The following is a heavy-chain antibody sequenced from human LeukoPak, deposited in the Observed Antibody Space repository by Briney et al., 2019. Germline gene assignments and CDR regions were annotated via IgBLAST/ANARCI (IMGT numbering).Heavy chain of an antibody. CDR1: VLPLADFA. J-gene: IGHJ4*02. Sequence: GGSLRLSCVASVLPLADFAMHWGREAPGKGLEWVSHISGDGVSTFYADSVKGRFSISRDNSKNSLYLEMNSLRTEDAAMYYCAKESGKFDYWGQGTLVAVSS. CDR3: AKESGKFDY. CDR2: ISGDGVST. V-gene: IGHV3-43*02.